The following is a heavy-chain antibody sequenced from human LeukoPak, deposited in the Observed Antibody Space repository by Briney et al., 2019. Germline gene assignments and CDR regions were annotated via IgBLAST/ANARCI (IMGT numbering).Heavy chain of an antibody. J-gene: IGHJ6*02. D-gene: IGHD1-26*01. CDR1: GFTFDDYG. Sequence: GGSLRLSCAVSGFTFDDYGMSWVRQAPGKGLEWVSGINWNGGSTGYADSVKGRFTISRDNAKNSLYLQMNSLRAEDTALYYCTRDPGGAKYYYYYGMDVWGQGTTVTVSS. V-gene: IGHV3-20*04. CDR3: TRDPGGAKYYYYYGMDV. CDR2: INWNGGST.